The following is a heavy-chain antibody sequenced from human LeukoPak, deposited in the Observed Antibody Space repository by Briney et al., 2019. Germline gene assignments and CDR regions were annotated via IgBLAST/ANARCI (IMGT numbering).Heavy chain of an antibody. CDR1: GSTFSSYS. CDR2: ISSSSSYI. D-gene: IGHD6-19*01. CDR3: ARDLRALRLSIAVPDY. Sequence: GSLRLSCAASGSTFSSYSMNWVRQAPGKGLEWVSSISSSSSYIYYADSVKGRFTISRDNAKNSLYLQMNSLRAADTAVYYCARDLRALRLSIAVPDYWGQGTLVTVSS. J-gene: IGHJ4*02. V-gene: IGHV3-21*01.